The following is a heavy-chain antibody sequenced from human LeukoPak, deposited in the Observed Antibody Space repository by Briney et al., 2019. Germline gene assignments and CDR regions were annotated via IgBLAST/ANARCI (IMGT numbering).Heavy chain of an antibody. D-gene: IGHD3-3*01. V-gene: IGHV3-7*01. J-gene: IGHJ4*02. CDR3: ARARITIFGVVIMAYFDY. CDR2: IKQDGSEK. CDR1: GFTFSSYW. Sequence: GGSLRLSCAASGFTFSSYWMSWVRQAPGKGLEWVANIKQDGSEKYCVDSVKGRFTISRDNAKNSLYLQMNSLRAEDTAVYYCARARITIFGVVIMAYFDYWGQGTLVTVSS.